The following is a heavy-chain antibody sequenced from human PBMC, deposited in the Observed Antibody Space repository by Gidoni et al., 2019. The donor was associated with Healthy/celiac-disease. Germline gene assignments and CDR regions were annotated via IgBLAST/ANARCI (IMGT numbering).Heavy chain of an antibody. CDR2: IKQDGSEK. D-gene: IGHD3-22*01. V-gene: IGHV3-7*01. CDR3: ARKPYYYDSSGYYYDAFDI. Sequence: EVQLVESGGGLVQPGGSLRLSCAASGFTFSSYWMSWVRQAPGKGLEWVANIKQDGSEKYYGDSVKGRFTISRDNAKNSLYLQMNSLRAEDTAVYYCARKPYYYDSSGYYYDAFDIWGQGTMVTVSS. J-gene: IGHJ3*02. CDR1: GFTFSSYW.